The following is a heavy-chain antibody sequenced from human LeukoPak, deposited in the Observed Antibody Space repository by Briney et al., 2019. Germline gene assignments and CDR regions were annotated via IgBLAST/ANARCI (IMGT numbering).Heavy chain of an antibody. CDR3: AREEYCSSTSCYAGYYYYYMDV. Sequence: GGSLRLSCAASGFTFSVYWMSWVRQAPGKGLEWVANIKQDGSEKYYVDSVKGRFTISRDNAKNSMYLQVNSLRAEDTAVYYCAREEYCSSTSCYAGYYYYYMDVWGKGTTVTVS. J-gene: IGHJ6*03. D-gene: IGHD2-2*01. CDR2: IKQDGSEK. V-gene: IGHV3-7*01. CDR1: GFTFSVYW.